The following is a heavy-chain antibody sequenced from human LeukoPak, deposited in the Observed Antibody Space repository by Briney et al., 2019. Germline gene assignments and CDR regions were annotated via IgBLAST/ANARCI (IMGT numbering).Heavy chain of an antibody. J-gene: IGHJ4*02. CDR1: GFTFSSYA. CDR2: ISGSGGST. Sequence: PGGSLRLSCAASGFTFSSYAMSWVRQAPGKGLEWVSAISGSGGSTYYADSVKGRFTISRDNSKNTLYLQMNSLRAEDTAVYYCARSLFSSGWYLYYFDYWGQGTLVTVSS. V-gene: IGHV3-23*01. D-gene: IGHD6-19*01. CDR3: ARSLFSSGWYLYYFDY.